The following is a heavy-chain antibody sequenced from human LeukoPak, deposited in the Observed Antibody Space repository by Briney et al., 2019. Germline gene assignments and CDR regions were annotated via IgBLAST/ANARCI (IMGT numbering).Heavy chain of an antibody. CDR3: ARGAVVATLGWFDP. CDR2: INPNSGGT. J-gene: IGHJ5*02. Sequence: ASVKVSCKASGYTFTGYYLHWVRQAPGPGLEWMGWINPNSGGTNYAQKFQGRVTMTRDTSIRTAYMELSRLRSDDTAVYYCARGAVVATLGWFDPWGQGTLVTVSS. CDR1: GYTFTGYY. V-gene: IGHV1-2*02. D-gene: IGHD2-15*01.